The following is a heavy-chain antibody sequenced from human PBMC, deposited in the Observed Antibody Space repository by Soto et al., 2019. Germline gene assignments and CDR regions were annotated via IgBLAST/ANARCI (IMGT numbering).Heavy chain of an antibody. CDR3: ASPQGADYGMDV. J-gene: IGHJ6*02. V-gene: IGHV5-51*01. Sequence: QMPGKGLEWMGIIYPGDSDTRYSPSFQGQVTISVDKSISTAYLQWSSLKASDTAMYYCASPQGADYGMDVWGQGTTVTVSS. CDR2: IYPGDSDT.